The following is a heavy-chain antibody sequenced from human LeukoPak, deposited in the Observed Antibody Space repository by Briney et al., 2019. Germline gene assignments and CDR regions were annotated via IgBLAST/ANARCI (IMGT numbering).Heavy chain of an antibody. CDR1: GFTFSSYAM. D-gene: IGHD3-3*01. CDR2: IYHSGST. Sequence: GSLRLSCAASGFTFSSYAMSWVRQAPGKGLEWIGEIYHSGSTNYNPSLKSRVTISVDKSKNQFSLKLSSVTAADTAVYYCARIKGHDFWSGYLDYWGQGTLVTVSS. CDR3: ARIKGHDFWSGYLDY. V-gene: IGHV4-4*02. J-gene: IGHJ4*02.